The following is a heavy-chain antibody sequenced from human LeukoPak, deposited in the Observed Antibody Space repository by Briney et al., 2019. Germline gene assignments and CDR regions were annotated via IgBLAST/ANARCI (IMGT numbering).Heavy chain of an antibody. CDR1: GGSISSGGYY. D-gene: IGHD1-26*01. J-gene: IGHJ3*02. CDR3: ASRRSGSYYFGSAFDI. CDR2: IYHSGST. V-gene: IGHV4-30-2*01. Sequence: SETLSLTCTVSGGSISSGGYYWSWIRQPPGKGLEWIGYIYHSGSTYYNPSLKSRVSISVDRSKNQFSLKLSSVTAADTAVYYCASRRSGSYYFGSAFDIWGQGTMVTVSS.